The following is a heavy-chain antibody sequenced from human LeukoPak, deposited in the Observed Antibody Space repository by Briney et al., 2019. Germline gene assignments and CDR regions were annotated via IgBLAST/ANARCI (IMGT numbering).Heavy chain of an antibody. CDR3: ARGPRFGELLWHWFDP. J-gene: IGHJ5*02. Sequence: SETLSLTCTVSGGSISNYYWSWIRQPAGKGLEWIGRIYTSGSTNYNPSLKSRVTMSIDTSKNQFSLKLRSVTAADTAVYYCARGPRFGELLWHWFDPWGQGTLVTVSS. CDR1: GGSISNYY. V-gene: IGHV4-4*07. D-gene: IGHD3-10*01. CDR2: IYTSGST.